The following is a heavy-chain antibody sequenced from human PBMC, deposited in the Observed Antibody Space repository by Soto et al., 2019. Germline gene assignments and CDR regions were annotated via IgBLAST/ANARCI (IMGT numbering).Heavy chain of an antibody. J-gene: IGHJ3*02. CDR2: IIPIFGTA. V-gene: IGHV1-69*01. CDR3: ARSRVTYYYDRSAFDI. D-gene: IGHD3-22*01. CDR1: GGTFSSYA. Sequence: QVQLVQSGDEVKKPGSSVKVSCKASGGTFSSYAISWVRQAPGQGLEWMGGIIPIFGTANYAQKFQGRVTITADESTSTAYMELSSLRSEDTAVYYCARSRVTYYYDRSAFDIWGQGTMVTVSS.